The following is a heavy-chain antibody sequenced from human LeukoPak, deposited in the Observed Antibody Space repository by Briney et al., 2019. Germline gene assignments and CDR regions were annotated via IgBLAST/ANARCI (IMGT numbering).Heavy chain of an antibody. V-gene: IGHV3-23*01. CDR1: GFTFNSYA. CDR3: AKVGSGWYYFDY. CDR2: ISGSGGST. D-gene: IGHD6-19*01. Sequence: GGSLRLSCAASGFTFNSYAMSWLRQAPGKGLEWVSAISGSGGSTYYADSVKGRFTISRDNSKNTLYLQMNSLRAQDTVVLRCAKVGSGWYYFDYWGQGPVVTVSS. J-gene: IGHJ4*02.